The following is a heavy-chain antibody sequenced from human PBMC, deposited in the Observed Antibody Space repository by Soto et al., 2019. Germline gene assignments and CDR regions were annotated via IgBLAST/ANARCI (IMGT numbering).Heavy chain of an antibody. CDR1: GGSISSNSYY. CDR2: TSYSGST. V-gene: IGHV4-39*01. CDR3: ASLPQWLSSRLTLTWFGP. D-gene: IGHD6-19*01. Sequence: SETLSLTCTVSGGSISSNSYYWGWIRQSPGKGFEYIGSTSYSGSTYYSPSLRSRVTISVDTSRNQFSLKLTSVTAADTAVYYCASLPQWLSSRLTLTWFGPWGQGTLVTVSS. J-gene: IGHJ5*02.